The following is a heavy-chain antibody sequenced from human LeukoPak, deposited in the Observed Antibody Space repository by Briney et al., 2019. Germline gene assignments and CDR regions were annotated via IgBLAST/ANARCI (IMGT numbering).Heavy chain of an antibody. V-gene: IGHV5-51*01. J-gene: IGHJ4*02. Sequence: PGESLKISCKGSGYSFSTHWIGWVRQMPGQGLEWMGIIYPDDSDTRYSPSFQGQVIISADKSISTAYLQWSSLKASDTAMYSCASPASRNGYILYYFEYWGPGTLVTVSS. CDR2: IYPDDSDT. CDR1: GYSFSTHW. D-gene: IGHD5-24*01. CDR3: ASPASRNGYILYYFEY.